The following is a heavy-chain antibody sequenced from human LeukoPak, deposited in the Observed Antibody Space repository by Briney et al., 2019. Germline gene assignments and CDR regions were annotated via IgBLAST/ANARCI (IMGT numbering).Heavy chain of an antibody. J-gene: IGHJ2*01. CDR3: AKVPPSPGWWYFDL. CDR1: GFTFSSYA. V-gene: IGHV3-23*01. Sequence: AGSLRLSCAASGFTFSSYAMSWVRQAPGKGREWVSAIWGRGASTYYADSVKGRFTISRDNSKNTLYLQMNSLRAEDTAVYYCAKVPPSPGWWYFDLWGRGTLSLSPQ. CDR2: IWGRGAST.